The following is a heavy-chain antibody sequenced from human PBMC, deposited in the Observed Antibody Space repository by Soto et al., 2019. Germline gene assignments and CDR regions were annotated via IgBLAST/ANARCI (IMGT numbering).Heavy chain of an antibody. CDR3: ARSGGSSWSRGTYYFDY. CDR2: ISGAGGLT. V-gene: IGHV3-23*01. CDR1: GFTFNNNA. J-gene: IGHJ4*02. D-gene: IGHD6-13*01. Sequence: EVQLLESGGDLVQPGGSLRLSCAASGFTFNNNAMNWVRQAPGKGLQWVATISGAGGLTYYADSVQGRFTVSRDNSQNTLYLQMNNLRAEDTAVFFCARSGGSSWSRGTYYFDYWGQGTLVTVSS.